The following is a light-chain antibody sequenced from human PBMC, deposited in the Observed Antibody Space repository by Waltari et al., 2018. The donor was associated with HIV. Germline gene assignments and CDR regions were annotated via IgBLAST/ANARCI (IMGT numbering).Light chain of an antibody. V-gene: IGKV1-NL1*01. CDR1: QAISDS. CDR2: GAS. CDR3: QQYYTLPYT. J-gene: IGKJ2*01. Sequence: DIQMAQSPSSLSASVGDRVTVTCRASQAISDSLAWYQQKPGQAPKLLLSGASTLESGVPSRFSGGGSGTDYTLTISSLQPEDSATYHCQQYYTLPYTFGQGPSWRSN.